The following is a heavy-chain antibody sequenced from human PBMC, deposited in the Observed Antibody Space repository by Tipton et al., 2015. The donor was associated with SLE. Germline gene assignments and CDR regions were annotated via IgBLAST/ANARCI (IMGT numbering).Heavy chain of an antibody. V-gene: IGHV5-51*03. CDR1: GYSFTSYW. CDR2: IYPGDSDT. J-gene: IGHJ6*02. D-gene: IGHD4/OR15-4a*01. Sequence: VQLVQSGAEVKKPGESLKISCKGSGYSFTSYWIGWVRQMPGKGLEWMGIIYPGDSDTRYSPSFQGQVTISADKSISTAYLQWSSLKASDPAMYYCARRSTISHYYYGMDVWGQGTTVTVSS. CDR3: ARRSTISHYYYGMDV.